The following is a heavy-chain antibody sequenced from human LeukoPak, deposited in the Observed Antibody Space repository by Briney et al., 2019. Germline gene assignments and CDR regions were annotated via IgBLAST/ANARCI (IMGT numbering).Heavy chain of an antibody. CDR3: AKSDGHGTGYGFHI. J-gene: IGHJ3*02. CDR2: IYSGGST. Sequence: GGSLRLSCAASGFTVSSNYMSWVRQAPGKGLEWVSVIYSGGSTYYADSVKGRFTISRDNSKNTVFLRMNSLRGEDSAIYYCAKSDGHGTGYGFHIWGQGTMVTVSS. D-gene: IGHD6-19*01. CDR1: GFTVSSNY. V-gene: IGHV3-53*01.